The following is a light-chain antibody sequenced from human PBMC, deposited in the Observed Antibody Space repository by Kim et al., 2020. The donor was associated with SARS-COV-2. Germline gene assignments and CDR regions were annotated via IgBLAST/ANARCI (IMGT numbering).Light chain of an antibody. V-gene: IGKV3-15*01. CDR2: GAS. J-gene: IGKJ4*01. CDR1: QSFSSN. Sequence: SPGARASLCCRASQSFSSNLAWYQQKPGQAPRLLIYGASTRATGIPARFSGSGSGTEFTLTISSLQSEDFAVYYCQQYNNWPPLTFGGGTKVDIK. CDR3: QQYNNWPPLT.